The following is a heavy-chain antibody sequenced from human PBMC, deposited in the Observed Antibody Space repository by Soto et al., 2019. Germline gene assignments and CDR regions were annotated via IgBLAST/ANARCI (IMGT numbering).Heavy chain of an antibody. CDR3: AKENDRRVYYYYGMDV. Sequence: PGGSLRLSCAGSGFTFNNYGMHWVRQAPGKGLEWVAAVSFDGNKEYYADSVKGRFTISGDNSKNTLYLQMNSLRAEDTAVYYCAKENDRRVYYYYGMDVWGQGTTVTVSS. V-gene: IGHV3-30*18. J-gene: IGHJ6*02. D-gene: IGHD1-1*01. CDR1: GFTFNNYG. CDR2: VSFDGNKE.